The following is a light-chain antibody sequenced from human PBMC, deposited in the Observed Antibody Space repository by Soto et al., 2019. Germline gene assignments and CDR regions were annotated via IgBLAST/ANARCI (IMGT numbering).Light chain of an antibody. Sequence: DIQMTQSPSTLYASVGDIVTITCRASQSIGSWLAWYQQKPGKAPKLLISQTSNLESGVPSRFSGSGSGTEFTLTISSLQPDDFATYYCQQYRSYSRTFGQGSKVEVK. CDR1: QSIGSW. V-gene: IGKV1-5*03. CDR3: QQYRSYSRT. CDR2: QTS. J-gene: IGKJ1*01.